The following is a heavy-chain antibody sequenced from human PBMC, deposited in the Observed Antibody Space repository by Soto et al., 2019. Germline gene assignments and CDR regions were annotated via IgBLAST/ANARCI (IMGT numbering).Heavy chain of an antibody. CDR3: VRGAVGQGSGWYSAFDI. V-gene: IGHV1-18*01. CDR1: GYTFTSYG. D-gene: IGHD6-19*01. CDR2: ISAYNGNT. Sequence: QVQLVQSGAEVKKPGASVKVSCKASGYTFTSYGISWVRQAPGQGLEWMGWISAYNGNTNYAQKLQGRVTMTTDTSTSTAYMELRSLRSDDTAVYYCVRGAVGQGSGWYSAFDIWGQGTMVTVSS. J-gene: IGHJ3*02.